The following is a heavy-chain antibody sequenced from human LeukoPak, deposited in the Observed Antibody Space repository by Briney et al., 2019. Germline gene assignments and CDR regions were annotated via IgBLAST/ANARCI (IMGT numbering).Heavy chain of an antibody. CDR2: INHSGST. CDR1: GGSFSGYY. J-gene: IGHJ4*02. V-gene: IGHV4-34*01. D-gene: IGHD3-16*01. Sequence: SETLSLTCAVSGGSFSGYYWSWIRQPPGKGLEWIGEINHSGSTNYNPSLESRVTISVDTSKNQFSLKLSSVTAADTAVYYCARDRGSSGGFDYWGQGTLVTVSS. CDR3: ARDRGSSGGFDY.